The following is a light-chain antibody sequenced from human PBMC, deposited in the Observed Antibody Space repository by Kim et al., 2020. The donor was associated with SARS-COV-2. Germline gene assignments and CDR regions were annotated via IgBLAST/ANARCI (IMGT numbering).Light chain of an antibody. J-gene: IGLJ2*01. V-gene: IGLV3-9*01. CDR2: RDS. Sequence: SVALGQTARITCGGNNIGSKNVHWYQQKPGQAPVLVIYRDSNRPSGIPERFSGSNSGNTATLTISRAQAGDEADYYCQVWDSSTVVFGGGTKLNVL. CDR3: QVWDSSTVV. CDR1: NIGSKN.